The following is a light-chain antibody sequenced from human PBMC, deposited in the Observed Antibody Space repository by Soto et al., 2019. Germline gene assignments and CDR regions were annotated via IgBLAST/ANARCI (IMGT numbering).Light chain of an antibody. CDR1: SSDVGGYNY. CDR2: EVS. V-gene: IGLV2-8*01. CDR3: SSYAGSIYV. J-gene: IGLJ1*01. Sequence: QSALTQPPSASGSPGQSVTISCTGTSSDVGGYNYVSWYQQHPGKAPKLMIYEVSKRPSGVPERFSGSKSGNTASLTVSGLQAEDEADYYCSSYAGSIYVFGTGTKLTVL.